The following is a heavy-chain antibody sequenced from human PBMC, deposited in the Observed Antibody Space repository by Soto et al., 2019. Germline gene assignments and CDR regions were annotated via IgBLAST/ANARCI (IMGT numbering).Heavy chain of an antibody. J-gene: IGHJ5*02. Sequence: SGPTLVNPTQTLTLTCTFSGFSLSTSGVGVGWIRQPPGKALELLALIYWDDDNRYSPSLKSRLTITKDTSKNQVVLTMTNMDPVDKATYYSANILPETRYCGGRSCYLTGWFDPCGQRTQVTVSS. CDR2: IYWDDDN. D-gene: IGHD2-15*01. CDR1: GFSLSTSGVG. CDR3: ANILPETRYCGGRSCYLTGWFDP. V-gene: IGHV2-5*02.